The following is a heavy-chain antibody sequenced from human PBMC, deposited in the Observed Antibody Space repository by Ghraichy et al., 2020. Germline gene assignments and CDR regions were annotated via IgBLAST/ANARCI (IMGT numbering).Heavy chain of an antibody. Sequence: GGSLRLSCAVSGFTISIYDMSWVRQAPGKGLEWVSGFGGSGSRSGSSTYYADSVKGRFTISRDNSKNTLYLQMNSLRGEDTAVYYCAGRLTGHWGQGTLVTVS. J-gene: IGHJ4*02. CDR2: FGGSGSRSGSST. V-gene: IGHV3-23*05. CDR3: AGRLTGH. CDR1: GFTISIYD. D-gene: IGHD1-26*01.